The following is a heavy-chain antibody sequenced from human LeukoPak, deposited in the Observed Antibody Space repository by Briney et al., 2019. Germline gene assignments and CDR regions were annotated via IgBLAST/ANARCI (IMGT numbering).Heavy chain of an antibody. D-gene: IGHD7-27*01. CDR1: GASVSSGGYY. Sequence: PSETLSLTCTVSGASVSSGGYYWSWIRQPPGKGLEWIGYIYHSGSTYYNPSLKSRVTISVDRSKNQFSLKLSSVTAADTAVYYCASWGVTGAPDYWGQGTLVTVSS. J-gene: IGHJ4*02. CDR2: IYHSGST. CDR3: ASWGVTGAPDY. V-gene: IGHV4-30-2*01.